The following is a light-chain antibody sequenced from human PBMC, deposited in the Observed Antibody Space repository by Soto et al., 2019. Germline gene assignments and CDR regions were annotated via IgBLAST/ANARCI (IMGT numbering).Light chain of an antibody. J-gene: IGKJ4*01. CDR2: ATF. V-gene: IGKV1-5*01. Sequence: DIQMTQSPSSLSASVGDRVSITCRASQSISSWLAWYQQKPGKAPKLPTFATFSLESGVPSRFSGSRSGTEFTLTISSLQPDDYATYYCQQYNSYSPLTFGGGTKVEIK. CDR1: QSISSW. CDR3: QQYNSYSPLT.